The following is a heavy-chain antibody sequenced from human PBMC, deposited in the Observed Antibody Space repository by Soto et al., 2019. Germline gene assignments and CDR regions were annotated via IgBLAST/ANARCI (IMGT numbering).Heavy chain of an antibody. CDR3: AADYRAACGGSCYYFDY. Sequence: QVQLVQSGTEVKKPGAAVKVSCKASGYTFNSYGISWVRQAPGQGLEWMGWISANNGDTNSAPKFQGRITMTTDTSTSTAYMELRSLRSDDTAVYYCAADYRAACGGSCYYFDYWGQGTLVTVS. D-gene: IGHD2-15*01. J-gene: IGHJ4*02. CDR1: GYTFNSYG. V-gene: IGHV1-18*01. CDR2: ISANNGDT.